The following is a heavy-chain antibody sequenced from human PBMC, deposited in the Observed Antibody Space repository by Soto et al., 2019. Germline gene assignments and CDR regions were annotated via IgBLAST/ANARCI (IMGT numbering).Heavy chain of an antibody. V-gene: IGHV3-21*01. CDR3: AREPFYSDNSGYYSAAFDI. J-gene: IGHJ3*02. D-gene: IGHD3-22*01. CDR2: ISSSSSDI. CDR1: GFSLSDYY. Sequence: EVQLVESGGGLVKPGGSLRLSCAASGFSLSDYYMNWVHQAPGKGLEWVSSISSSSSDINYADSLKGRFTISRDNAKNSLYLQMNSLRAEDTAIYFCAREPFYSDNSGYYSAAFDIWGQGTMVTVSS.